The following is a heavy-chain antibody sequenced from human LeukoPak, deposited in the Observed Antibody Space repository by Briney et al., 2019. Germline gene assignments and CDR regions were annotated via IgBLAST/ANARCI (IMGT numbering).Heavy chain of an antibody. V-gene: IGHV4-59*08. CDR1: GGSISGYS. CDR3: ARHVRPLDSMVLGLINF. D-gene: IGHD3-10*01. J-gene: IGHJ4*02. CDR2: INYSGTT. Sequence: SETLSLTCTVSGGSISGYSWSWIRKPPGTGLQWIGYINYSGTTNYNPSPTSRVTISLDTSKHHFSLKLSAVAAADTAVYYCARHVRPLDSMVLGLINFWGQGTLVSVSS.